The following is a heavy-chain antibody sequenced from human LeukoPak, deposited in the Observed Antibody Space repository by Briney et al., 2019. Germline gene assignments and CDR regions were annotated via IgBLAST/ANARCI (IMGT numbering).Heavy chain of an antibody. Sequence: GGSLRLSCAASGFTFSSYAMSWVRQAPGKGLEWVSAISGSGGSTYYADSVKGRFTISRDDAKNTLYLQMNSLRAEDAAVYYCARVSLWFGEWDLDYWGQGTLVTVSS. CDR1: GFTFSSYA. J-gene: IGHJ4*02. V-gene: IGHV3-23*01. CDR2: ISGSGGST. D-gene: IGHD3-10*01. CDR3: ARVSLWFGEWDLDY.